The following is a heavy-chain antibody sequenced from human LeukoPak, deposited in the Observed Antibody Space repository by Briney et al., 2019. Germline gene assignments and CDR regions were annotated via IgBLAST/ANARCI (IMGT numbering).Heavy chain of an antibody. V-gene: IGHV3-7*05. CDR2: IKQDGSEK. CDR3: ARALRDYYYDSAFHY. J-gene: IGHJ4*02. Sequence: GGSLRLSCAASGFTFTIYWMSWVRQAPGKGLEWAANIKQDGSEKYYVDSVKGRFTISRDNAKNSLYLQMNSLRAEDTAVYYCARALRDYYYDSAFHYWGQGTLVTVSS. D-gene: IGHD3-22*01. CDR1: GFTFTIYW.